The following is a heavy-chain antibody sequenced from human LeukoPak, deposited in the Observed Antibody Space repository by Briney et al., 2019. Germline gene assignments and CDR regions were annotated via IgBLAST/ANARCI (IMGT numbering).Heavy chain of an antibody. D-gene: IGHD3-16*02. V-gene: IGHV4-31*03. CDR2: MFYSGGT. CDR1: GGAISSGGYY. J-gene: IGHJ4*02. Sequence: SETLSLACTVSGGAISSGGYYWSWIRQHPEKGPEWIGHMFYSGGTYYNPSLKSRVSMSVDTSQNHFSLKLTSVTAADTAVYYCARGDPLRYWGQGIRVTVSS. CDR3: ARGDPLRY.